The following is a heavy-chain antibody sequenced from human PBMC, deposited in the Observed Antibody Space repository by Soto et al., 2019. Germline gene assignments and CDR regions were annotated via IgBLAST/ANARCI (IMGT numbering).Heavy chain of an antibody. V-gene: IGHV4-59*08. J-gene: IGHJ3*02. CDR3: ARYFARGGSSSSPRNRAFDI. CDR1: GGSISIYY. Sequence: SETLSLTCTVSGGSISIYYWSWIRQPPGKGLEWIGYIYYSGSTNYNPAVKSRVSISVDTSKNQFSRKLSSVTAADTAVYYCARYFARGGSSSSPRNRAFDIWGQGTMVTVSS. CDR2: IYYSGST. D-gene: IGHD6-6*01.